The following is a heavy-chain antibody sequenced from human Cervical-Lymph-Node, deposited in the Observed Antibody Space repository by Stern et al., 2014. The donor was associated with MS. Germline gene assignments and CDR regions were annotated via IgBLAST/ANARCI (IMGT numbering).Heavy chain of an antibody. D-gene: IGHD4-17*01. CDR3: AHTTVTSDEGYGVDV. CDR2: ISWDEDV. CDR1: GFSLSTSGMG. J-gene: IGHJ6*02. Sequence: QITLKESGPTLVKPTQTLTLTCTFSGFSLSTSGMGVGWVRQPPGEDLEWLAVISWDEDVRYSPSLRSSLTLTKYSSKNHVVLTMVNMDPVDTATYYVAHTTVTSDEGYGVDVWGQGTTVTVSS. V-gene: IGHV2-5*02.